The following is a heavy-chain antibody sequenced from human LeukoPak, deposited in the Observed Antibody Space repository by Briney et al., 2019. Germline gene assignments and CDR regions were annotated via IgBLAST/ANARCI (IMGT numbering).Heavy chain of an antibody. Sequence: PGGSLRLSCAASGFTFSSYDIHWVRQAPGKGLEWVAFIRYDGSNKYYADSVRGRYTISRDNSKNPLYLQMNSLRAEDTAVYFCAKGSKAVLFTRDHYMDVWGEGTTVTISS. J-gene: IGHJ6*03. CDR3: AKGSKAVLFTRDHYMDV. D-gene: IGHD6-19*01. CDR2: IRYDGSNK. CDR1: GFTFSSYD. V-gene: IGHV3-30*02.